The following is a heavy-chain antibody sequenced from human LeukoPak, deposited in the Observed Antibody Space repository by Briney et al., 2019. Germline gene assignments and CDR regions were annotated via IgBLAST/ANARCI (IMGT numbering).Heavy chain of an antibody. CDR2: INPNSGGT. V-gene: IGHV1-2*02. J-gene: IGHJ6*02. D-gene: IGHD2-2*01. Sequence: ASVKVSCKASGYTFTGYYMHWVRQAPGQGVEWMGWINPNSGGTNYAQKFQGRVTMTRDTSISTAYMELSRLRSDDTAVYYCARRSRDPGYYYGMDVWGQGTTVTVSS. CDR3: ARRSRDPGYYYGMDV. CDR1: GYTFTGYY.